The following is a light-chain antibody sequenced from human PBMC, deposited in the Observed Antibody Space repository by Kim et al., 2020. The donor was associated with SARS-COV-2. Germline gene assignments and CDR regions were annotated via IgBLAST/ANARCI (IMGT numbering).Light chain of an antibody. CDR1: QRVSSSY. V-gene: IGKV3D-20*01. CDR2: DAS. CDR3: QQCGRSTYT. Sequence: ELAWTQSPATLSFSPGERAHTSCGASQRVSSSYLAWYQQKRGRAPRLLIYDASNRATGIPERFIGSGSVTEFNLTISRLEPEDFAVYYWQQCGRSTYTFGKENKLEI. J-gene: IGKJ2*01.